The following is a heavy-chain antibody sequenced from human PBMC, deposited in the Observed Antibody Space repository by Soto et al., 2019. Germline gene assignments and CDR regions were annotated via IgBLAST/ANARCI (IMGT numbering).Heavy chain of an antibody. J-gene: IGHJ6*02. V-gene: IGHV4-34*09. D-gene: IGHD6-13*01. CDR1: GGSFSGYY. CDR3: GRDGRQQLAYYYYGMDV. Sequence: PSETLSLTCAIYGGSFSGYYWSWLRQPPGKGLEWIGEINHSGSTNYNPSLKSRVTISVDTSKNQFSLKLSSVTAADTAVYYCGRDGRQQLAYYYYGMDVWGQGTTVTVSS. CDR2: INHSGST.